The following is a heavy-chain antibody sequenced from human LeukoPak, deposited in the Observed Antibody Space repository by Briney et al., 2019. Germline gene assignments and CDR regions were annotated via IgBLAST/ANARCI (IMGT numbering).Heavy chain of an antibody. Sequence: GGSLRLSCAASGFTFDDYAMHWVRQAPGKGLEWVSVIYSGGSTYYADSVKGRFTISRDNSKNTLYLQMNSLRAEDTAVYYCARDPLNIAAAGRDYWGQGTLVTVSS. J-gene: IGHJ4*02. V-gene: IGHV3-66*01. CDR2: IYSGGST. D-gene: IGHD6-13*01. CDR1: GFTFDDYA. CDR3: ARDPLNIAAAGRDY.